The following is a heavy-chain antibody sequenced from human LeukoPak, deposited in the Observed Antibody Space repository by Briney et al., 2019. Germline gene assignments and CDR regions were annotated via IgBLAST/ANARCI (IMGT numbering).Heavy chain of an antibody. CDR1: GGSISSHYY. D-gene: IGHD3-10*01. J-gene: IGHJ4*02. V-gene: IGHV4-39*07. Sequence: PETLSLTCTVSGGSISSHYYWAWIRQPPGKGLEWIGTIYYSGSTYHNPSLKSRVTISVDTSKNQFSLKLSSVTAADTAVYYCARDTILSGSPLDYWGQGTLVTVSS. CDR3: ARDTILSGSPLDY. CDR2: IYYSGST.